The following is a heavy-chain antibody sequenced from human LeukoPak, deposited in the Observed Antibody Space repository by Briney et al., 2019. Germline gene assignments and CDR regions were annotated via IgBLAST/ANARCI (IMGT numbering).Heavy chain of an antibody. J-gene: IGHJ4*02. CDR2: ISGSGGST. V-gene: IGHV3-23*01. CDR1: GFTFSSYW. CDR3: AKAKQWLFPSGRGDYFDY. Sequence: GGSLRLSCAASGFTFSSYWMHWVRQAPGKGLEWVSAISGSGGSTYYADSVKGRFTISRDNSKNTLYLQMNSLRAEDTAVYYCAKAKQWLFPSGRGDYFDYWGQGTLVTVSS. D-gene: IGHD6-19*01.